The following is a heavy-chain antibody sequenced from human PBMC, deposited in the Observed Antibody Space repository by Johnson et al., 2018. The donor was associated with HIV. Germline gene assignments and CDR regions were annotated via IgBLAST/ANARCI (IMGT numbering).Heavy chain of an antibody. D-gene: IGHD1-26*01. J-gene: IGHJ3*02. CDR1: GFTFSDYY. CDR3: AKAWELLGRRAALDI. Sequence: QMQLVESGGGVVQPGKSLRLSCATSGFTFSDYYMSWIRQAPGKGLEWLSYISNSAITLYYADSVKGRFSISRDNAKSSVYLQMNSLRAEDTAVYYCAKAWELLGRRAALDIWGQGTMVTVSS. CDR2: ISNSAITL. V-gene: IGHV3-11*04.